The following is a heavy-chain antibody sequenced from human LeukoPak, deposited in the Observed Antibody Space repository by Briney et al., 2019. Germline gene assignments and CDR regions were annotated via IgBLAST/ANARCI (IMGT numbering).Heavy chain of an antibody. V-gene: IGHV1-8*01. CDR2: MNPNSGNT. CDR3: ARRGLRYCSSTSCPNWFDP. CDR1: GYTFTSYD. Sequence: ASVKVSCKASGYTFTSYDINWVRQATGQGLEWMGWMNPNSGNTGYAQKFQGRVTMTTNTSISTAYMELSSLRSEDTAVYYCARRGLRYCSSTSCPNWFDPWGQGTLVTVSS. D-gene: IGHD2-2*01. J-gene: IGHJ5*02.